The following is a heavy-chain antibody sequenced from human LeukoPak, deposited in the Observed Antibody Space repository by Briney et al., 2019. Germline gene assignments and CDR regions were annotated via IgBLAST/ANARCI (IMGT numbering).Heavy chain of an antibody. J-gene: IGHJ4*02. CDR1: GYTFTNYG. D-gene: IGHD2-8*01. V-gene: IGHV1-18*01. CDR2: ISTYNGNT. CDR3: ARDEAGFGTTPPDY. Sequence: GASVKVSCKASGYTFTNYGITWVRQAPGRGLQCMGGISTYNGNTHYAQRFQGRVTMTTDTSTSTVYMELRSLRSDDTAVYYCARDEAGFGTTPPDYWGQGTLVTVSS.